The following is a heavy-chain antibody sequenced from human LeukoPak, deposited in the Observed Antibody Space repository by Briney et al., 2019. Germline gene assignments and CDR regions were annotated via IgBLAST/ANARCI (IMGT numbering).Heavy chain of an antibody. CDR3: ARDTLDSSGPHPQN. CDR2: IWYDGSNK. CDR1: GFTFSSYG. V-gene: IGHV3-33*01. J-gene: IGHJ4*02. Sequence: GGSLRLSCAASGFTFSSYGMHWVRQAPGKGLGWVAVIWYDGSNKYYADSVKGRFTISRDNSKNTLYLQMNSLRAEDTAVYYCARDTLDSSGPHPQNWGQGTLVTVSS. D-gene: IGHD3-22*01.